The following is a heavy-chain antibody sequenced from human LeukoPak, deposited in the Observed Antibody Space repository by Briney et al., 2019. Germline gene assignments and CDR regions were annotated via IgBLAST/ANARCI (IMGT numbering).Heavy chain of an antibody. D-gene: IGHD5-18*01. Sequence: SETLSLTCTVSGDSMSSYYWSWIRQPPGKGLECIGYIYYSGHTNYNPSLKSRVTISVDTSKNQFSLKMRSVTAADTAVYYCARDRRDTSMVWDYWGQGTLVTVSS. V-gene: IGHV4-59*01. CDR2: IYYSGHT. J-gene: IGHJ4*02. CDR1: GDSMSSYY. CDR3: ARDRRDTSMVWDY.